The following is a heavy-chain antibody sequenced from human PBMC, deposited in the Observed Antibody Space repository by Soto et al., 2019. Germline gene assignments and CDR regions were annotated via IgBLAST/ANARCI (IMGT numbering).Heavy chain of an antibody. CDR2: ISGSGGST. V-gene: IGHV3-23*01. CDR3: AKDVKLTGNDYDFWSGYYY. J-gene: IGHJ4*02. CDR1: GFTFSSYA. Sequence: PGGSLRLSCAASGFTFSSYAMSWVRQAPGKGLEWVSAISGSGGSTYYADSVKGRFTISRDNSKNTLYLQMNSLRAEDTAVYYCAKDVKLTGNDYDFWSGYYYWGQGTLVTVSS. D-gene: IGHD3-3*01.